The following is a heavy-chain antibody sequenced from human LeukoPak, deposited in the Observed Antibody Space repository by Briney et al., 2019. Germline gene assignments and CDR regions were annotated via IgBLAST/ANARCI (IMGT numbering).Heavy chain of an antibody. J-gene: IGHJ4*02. CDR1: GGSVSSSSYY. Sequence: SETLSLTCTVSGGSVSSSSYYWSWIRQPPGKGLEWIGYIYYSGSTYYNPSLKSRVTISVDTSKNQFSLKLSSVTAADTAVYYCARVDSSGYYYDWYYFDYWGQGTLVTVSS. CDR3: ARVDSSGYYYDWYYFDY. D-gene: IGHD3-22*01. V-gene: IGHV4-30-4*01. CDR2: IYYSGST.